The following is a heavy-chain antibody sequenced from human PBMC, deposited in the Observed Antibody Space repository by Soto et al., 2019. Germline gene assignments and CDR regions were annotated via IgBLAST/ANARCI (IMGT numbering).Heavy chain of an antibody. CDR3: ARGRYSSSWYGSFYFAD. V-gene: IGHV4-31*03. CDR1: GGSISSGGYY. D-gene: IGHD6-13*01. Sequence: PSEPLSLTCTVSGGSISSGGYYWSWIRQHPGKGLEWIGYIYYSGSTYYNPSLKSRVTISVDTSKNQFSLKLSSVTAADTAVYYCARGRYSSSWYGSFYFADWGQGTLVTVSS. J-gene: IGHJ4*02. CDR2: IYYSGST.